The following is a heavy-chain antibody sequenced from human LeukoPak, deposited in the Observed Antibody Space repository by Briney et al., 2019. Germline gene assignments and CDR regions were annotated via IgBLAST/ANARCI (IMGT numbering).Heavy chain of an antibody. D-gene: IGHD4-17*01. Sequence: PWETLSLTCTVSGASISSSKYYLGWVRQPPGKGLEWIGSMFYSGTTYYNPSLKSRVTISVDTSKNQFSLKLSSVTAADTAVYYCAGAYGDYGWFDPWGQGTLVAVSS. CDR2: MFYSGTT. CDR3: AGAYGDYGWFDP. J-gene: IGHJ5*02. V-gene: IGHV4-39*07. CDR1: GASISSSKYY.